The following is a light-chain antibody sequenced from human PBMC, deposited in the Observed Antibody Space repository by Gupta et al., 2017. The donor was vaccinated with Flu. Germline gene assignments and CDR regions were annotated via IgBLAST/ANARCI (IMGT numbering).Light chain of an antibody. CDR3: QQYSASPWT. J-gene: IGKJ1*01. CDR2: GAS. Sequence: EIVLTQSPGTLSLSPGERATLSCRASQRVNSRYLAWYQHKRGQAPRVLIYGASSRATGIPDRFSGSGSGTDFTLTIRSLDPEDCAVYYCQQYSASPWTFGQGTRVEIK. CDR1: QRVNSRY. V-gene: IGKV3-20*01.